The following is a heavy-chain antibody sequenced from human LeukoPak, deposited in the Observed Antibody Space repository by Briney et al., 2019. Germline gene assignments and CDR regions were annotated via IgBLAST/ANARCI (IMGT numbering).Heavy chain of an antibody. J-gene: IGHJ4*02. CDR1: GGSISSGGYS. V-gene: IGHV4-30-2*01. CDR2: IYHSGST. Sequence: SQTLSLTCAVSGGSISSGGYSWSWIRQPPGKGLEWIGYIYHSGSTYYNPSLKSRVTISVDRSKNQFSLKLSSVTAADTVVYYCARGRTTVVTPYYFDYWGQGTLVTVSS. D-gene: IGHD4-23*01. CDR3: ARGRTTVVTPYYFDY.